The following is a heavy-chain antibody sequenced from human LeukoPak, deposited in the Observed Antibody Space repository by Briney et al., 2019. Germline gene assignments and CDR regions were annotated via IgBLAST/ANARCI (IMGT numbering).Heavy chain of an antibody. CDR2: IYYSGST. D-gene: IGHD2/OR15-2a*01. CDR1: GGSVSSGSYY. J-gene: IGHJ4*02. Sequence: PSETLSLTCTVSGGSVSSGSYYWSWIRQPPGKGLEWIGYIYYSGSTNYNPSLKSRVTISVDTSKNQFSLKVSSVTAADTAVYYCARGPHLWNSTPRTLWDYWGQGTLVTVSS. V-gene: IGHV4-61*01. CDR3: ARGPHLWNSTPRTLWDY.